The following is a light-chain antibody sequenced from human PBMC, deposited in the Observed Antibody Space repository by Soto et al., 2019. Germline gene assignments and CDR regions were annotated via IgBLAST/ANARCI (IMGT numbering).Light chain of an antibody. Sequence: DIQVRRSPSTRSACVGERVTITWRASQSISSWLAWYQQKPGKAPKLLIYDASSLESGVPSRFSCSGSGTEFTLTISSLQPDDFATYNCEQYNSYSRTFGQGTKVDI. CDR2: DAS. V-gene: IGKV1-5*01. CDR3: EQYNSYSRT. J-gene: IGKJ1*01. CDR1: QSISSW.